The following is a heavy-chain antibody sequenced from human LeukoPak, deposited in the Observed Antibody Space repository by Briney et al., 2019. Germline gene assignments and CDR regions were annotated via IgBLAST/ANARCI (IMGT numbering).Heavy chain of an antibody. D-gene: IGHD6-13*01. J-gene: IGHJ4*02. CDR3: ARDLDDVAAAGTVGYYFDY. Sequence: GRSLRLSCAASGFTFSSYAMHWVRQAPGKGLEWVAVISYDGSNKYYADSVKGRFTISRDNSKNTLYLQMNSLRAEDTAVYYCARDLDDVAAAGTVGYYFDYWGQGTLVTVSS. CDR1: GFTFSSYA. CDR2: ISYDGSNK. V-gene: IGHV3-30*04.